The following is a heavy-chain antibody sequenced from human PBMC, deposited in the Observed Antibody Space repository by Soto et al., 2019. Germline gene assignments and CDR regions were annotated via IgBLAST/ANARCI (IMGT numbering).Heavy chain of an antibody. CDR2: INHSGST. J-gene: IGHJ6*02. CDR3: ARWRIAAAGTFGYYYYGMDV. V-gene: IGHV4-34*01. D-gene: IGHD6-13*01. CDR1: GGSFSGYY. Sequence: PSETLSLTCAVYGGSFSGYYWSWIRQPPGKGLEWIGEINHSGSTNYNPSLKSRVTISVDTSKNQFSLKLSSVTAADTAVYYCARWRIAAAGTFGYYYYGMDVWGQGTTVT.